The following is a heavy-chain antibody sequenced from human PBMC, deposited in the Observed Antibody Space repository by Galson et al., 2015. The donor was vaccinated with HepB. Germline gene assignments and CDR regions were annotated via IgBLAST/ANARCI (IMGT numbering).Heavy chain of an antibody. V-gene: IGHV3-48*02. CDR1: GFTLSDYA. CDR3: ARRYSSGYYYELDY. CDR2: ISGSSGTI. D-gene: IGHD3-22*01. J-gene: IGHJ4*02. Sequence: SLRLSCAASGFTLSDYAMHWVRQAPGKGLEWVSYISGSSGTIYYADSVKGRFTISRNNAKNSLYLQMNSLRDEDTAVYHCARRYSSGYYYELDYWGQGTLVAVSS.